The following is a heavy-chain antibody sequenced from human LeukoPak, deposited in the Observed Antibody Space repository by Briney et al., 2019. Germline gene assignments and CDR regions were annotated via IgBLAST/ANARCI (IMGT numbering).Heavy chain of an antibody. CDR1: GFTFSSYW. J-gene: IGHJ4*02. CDR3: ASHSSSWYFGY. Sequence: SGGSLRLSCAASGFTFSSYWMSCVRQAPGKGLEWVANIKQDGSEKYYVDSVKGRFTISRDNAKNSLYLQMNSLRAEDTAVYYCASHSSSWYFGYWGQGTLVTVSS. CDR2: IKQDGSEK. D-gene: IGHD6-13*01. V-gene: IGHV3-7*03.